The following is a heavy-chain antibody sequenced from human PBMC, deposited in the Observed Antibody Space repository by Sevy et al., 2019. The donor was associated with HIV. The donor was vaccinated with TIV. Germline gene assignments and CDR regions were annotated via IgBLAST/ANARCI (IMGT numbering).Heavy chain of an antibody. CDR1: GFTFSNYA. D-gene: IGHD2-21*02. CDR3: ARASGGGNSEGIDFYYGMDV. CDR2: ISAAGDT. J-gene: IGHJ6*02. V-gene: IGHV3-13*01. Sequence: GESLKISCAASGFTFSNYAMHWVRQATGKGLEWVSAISAAGDTYYPGCVKGRFTISRENAKNSLYLQMNSLRAGDTAVYYCARASGGGNSEGIDFYYGMDVWGQGTTVTVSS.